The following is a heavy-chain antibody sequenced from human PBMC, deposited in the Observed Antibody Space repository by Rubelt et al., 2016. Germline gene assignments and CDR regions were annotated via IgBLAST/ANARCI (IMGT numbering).Heavy chain of an antibody. D-gene: IGHD3-10*01. J-gene: IGHJ6*02. Sequence: QVQLQESGPGLVKPSQTLSLTCTVSGGSISSGGYYWSWIRQHPGKGLEWIGYIYYSGSTYYNPALKSRVTISGDTCKNQFSLKLSSVTAADTDLYYCARDSEVRGAYYYYGMDVWGQGTTVTVSS. CDR3: ARDSEVRGAYYYYGMDV. CDR2: IYYSGST. V-gene: IGHV4-31*03. CDR1: GGSISSGGYY.